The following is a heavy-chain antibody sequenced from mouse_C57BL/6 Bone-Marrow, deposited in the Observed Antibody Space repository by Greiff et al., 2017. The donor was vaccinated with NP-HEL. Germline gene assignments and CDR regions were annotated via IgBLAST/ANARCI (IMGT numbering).Heavy chain of an antibody. Sequence: VQLKQSGAELVRPGASVKLSCTASGFNIKDDYMHWVKQRPEQGLEWIGWIDPENGDTEYASKFQGKATITADTSSNTAYLQLSSLTSEDTAVYYCTTGWTTVVNYWGQGTTLTVSS. CDR3: TTGWTTVVNY. CDR1: GFNIKDDY. CDR2: IDPENGDT. D-gene: IGHD1-1*01. V-gene: IGHV14-4*01. J-gene: IGHJ2*01.